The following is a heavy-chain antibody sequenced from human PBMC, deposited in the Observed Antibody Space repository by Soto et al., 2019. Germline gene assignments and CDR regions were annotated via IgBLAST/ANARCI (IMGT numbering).Heavy chain of an antibody. V-gene: IGHV3-23*01. CDR3: AKNSAATILVGYVY. D-gene: IGHD6-13*01. CDR1: GFAFSKYT. Sequence: EVQLLESGGGLVQPGGSLRRTCGASGFAFSKYTMSWVRQAPEGGLEWVSAIIGTAYTTYYADSVKGRFTNSRDNSEKTLYLQMDSLWAEDTAVYYCAKNSAATILVGYVYCGHRALVTVSS. CDR2: IIGTAYTT. J-gene: IGHJ4*01.